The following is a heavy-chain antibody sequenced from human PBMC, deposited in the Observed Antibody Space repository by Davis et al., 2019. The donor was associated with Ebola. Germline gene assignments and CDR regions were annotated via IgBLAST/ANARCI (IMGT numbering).Heavy chain of an antibody. CDR1: GDSVSSNSAA. Sequence: MPSETLSLTCAISGDSVSSNSAAWNWIRQSPSRGLEWLGRTYYRSKWYNDYAVSVKSRITINPDTSKNQFSLQLNSVTPEDTAVYYCARVDLWSGYFVSNWFDPWGQGTLVTVSS. CDR3: ARVDLWSGYFVSNWFDP. J-gene: IGHJ5*02. D-gene: IGHD3-3*01. CDR2: TYYRSKWYN. V-gene: IGHV6-1*01.